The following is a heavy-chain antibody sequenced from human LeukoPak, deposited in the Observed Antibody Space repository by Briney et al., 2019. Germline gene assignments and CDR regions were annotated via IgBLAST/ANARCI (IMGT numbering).Heavy chain of an antibody. D-gene: IGHD5-12*01. Sequence: GGSLRLSCTASGFTFSNYAMHWVRRAPGKGLEWMTVISFDGKNKYYEDSVKGRFTISRDNSKNTLYLQMNSLRAEDTAVYYCARTFWDKSNGYDYYFDYWGQGSLVTVSS. V-gene: IGHV3-30*04. CDR3: ARTFWDKSNGYDYYFDY. CDR1: GFTFSNYA. J-gene: IGHJ4*02. CDR2: ISFDGKNK.